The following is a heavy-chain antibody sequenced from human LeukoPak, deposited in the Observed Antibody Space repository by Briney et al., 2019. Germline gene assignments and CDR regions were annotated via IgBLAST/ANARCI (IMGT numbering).Heavy chain of an antibody. CDR3: ATRNDLYYFDY. Sequence: ASVKVSCKASGGTFSSYAISWVRQAPGQGLEWMGGIIPIFGTANYAQKFQGRVTITADESTSTAYMELSSLRSEDTAVYYCATRNDLYYFDYWGQGTLVTVSS. CDR2: IIPIFGTA. V-gene: IGHV1-69*01. J-gene: IGHJ4*02. CDR1: GGTFSSYA. D-gene: IGHD1-1*01.